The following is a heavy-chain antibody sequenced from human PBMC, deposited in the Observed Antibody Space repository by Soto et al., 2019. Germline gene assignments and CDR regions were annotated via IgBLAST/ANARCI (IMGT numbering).Heavy chain of an antibody. CDR1: GGSISSYY. J-gene: IGHJ5*02. V-gene: IGHV4-59*01. CDR2: IYYSGGT. Sequence: QVQLQESGPGLVKPSETLSLTCSVSGGSISSYYWTWIRQPPGKGLEWIGYIYYSGGTNYNPSLKRRVTISVHTTKNQFSLKLSSVTAADTAVDYGATVRNPGDTAPFDPGGQGTLVTASS. D-gene: IGHD4-17*01. CDR3: ATVRNPGDTAPFDP.